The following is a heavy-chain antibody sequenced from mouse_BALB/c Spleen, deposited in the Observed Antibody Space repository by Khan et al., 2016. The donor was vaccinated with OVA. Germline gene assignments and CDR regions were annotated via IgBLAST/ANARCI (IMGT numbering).Heavy chain of an antibody. CDR3: ASWGNYYYAMDY. Sequence: VQLKQSGPELVKPGASVKISCKASGYSFTGYFMNWVMRGHGKSLEWIGRINPYNGDTFYNQKFKGKATLTVDKSSNTAHMALRSLASEDSAVYYCASWGNYYYAMDYWGQGTSVTVSS. CDR2: INPYNGDT. J-gene: IGHJ4*01. CDR1: GYSFTGYF. V-gene: IGHV1-20*02.